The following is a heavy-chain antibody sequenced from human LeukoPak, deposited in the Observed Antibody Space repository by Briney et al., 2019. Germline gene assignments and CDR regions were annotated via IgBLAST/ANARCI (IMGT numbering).Heavy chain of an antibody. CDR1: GGSITSGSYY. CDR2: INTSGSA. CDR3: ARVPVAAPVDY. Sequence: SETLSLTCSVSGGSITSGSYYWSWIRQSAGKGLEWIGRINTSGSANYNPSFKSRVIISADTSKNQFSLRLNSVTAADTAVYYCARVPVAAPVDYWGQGTPVTVSS. J-gene: IGHJ4*02. D-gene: IGHD6-13*01. V-gene: IGHV4-61*02.